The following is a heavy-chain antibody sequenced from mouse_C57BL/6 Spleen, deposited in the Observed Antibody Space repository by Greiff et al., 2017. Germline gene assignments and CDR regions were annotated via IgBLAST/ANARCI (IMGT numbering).Heavy chain of an antibody. Sequence: VQLQQSGPGLVAPSQSLSITCTVSGFSLTSYGVDWVRQSPGKGLEWLGVIWGVGSTNYNSALKSRLSISKDNSKSQVFLKMNSLQTDDTAMYYCASGWDDAMDYWGQGTSVTVSS. J-gene: IGHJ4*01. D-gene: IGHD4-1*01. V-gene: IGHV2-6*01. CDR1: GFSLTSYG. CDR3: ASGWDDAMDY. CDR2: IWGVGST.